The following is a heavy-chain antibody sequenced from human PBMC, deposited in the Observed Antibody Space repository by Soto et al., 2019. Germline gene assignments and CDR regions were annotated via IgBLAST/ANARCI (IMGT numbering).Heavy chain of an antibody. D-gene: IGHD2-2*01. J-gene: IGHJ5*02. CDR3: ARLFCSTTTCDSWFDH. CDR1: GYTFTTFW. CDR2: IDPRDSYV. Sequence: PXESLKISCRGFGYTFTTFWVTWVRQMPGKGLEWMGRIDPRDSYVNYSPSFQGHVTISVDKSISTAYLQWGSLKASDTAMYYCARLFCSTTTCDSWFDHWGQGTLVTVSS. V-gene: IGHV5-10-1*01.